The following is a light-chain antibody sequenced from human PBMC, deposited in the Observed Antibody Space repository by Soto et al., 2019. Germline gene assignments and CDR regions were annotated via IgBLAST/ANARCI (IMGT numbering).Light chain of an antibody. CDR3: QQYGSSPGFT. V-gene: IGKV3-20*01. CDR1: QTVSNTY. CDR2: GAS. J-gene: IGKJ3*01. Sequence: EFVLTQSPGTLSLSPGERATLSCRASQTVSNTYLAWYQQKPGQAPRLLIYGASNRATGIPDRFSGSGSGTDFTLTISRLEPEDFAVYYCQQYGSSPGFTFGPGTKVAVK.